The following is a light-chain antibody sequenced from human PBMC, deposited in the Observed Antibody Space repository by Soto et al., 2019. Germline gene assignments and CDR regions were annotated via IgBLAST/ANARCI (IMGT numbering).Light chain of an antibody. CDR1: QSVSHSY. V-gene: IGKV3-20*01. CDR3: QLYGNSPWT. Sequence: EIVLTQSPGTLSLSPGERATLSCRASQSVSHSYLAWYQQKPGQAPRLLMHGVSIRHTGIPDRFSGSGSGTDFTLTISRLEPEDFAVYYCQLYGNSPWTFGQGTKVEIK. J-gene: IGKJ1*01. CDR2: GVS.